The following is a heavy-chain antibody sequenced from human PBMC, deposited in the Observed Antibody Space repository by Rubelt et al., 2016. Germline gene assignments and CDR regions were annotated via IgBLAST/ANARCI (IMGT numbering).Heavy chain of an antibody. Sequence: QVQLVQSGAEVKKPGASVKVSCKASGYTFTSYGISWVRQAPGQGLEWMGWISAYNGNTNYAQKLQGRVTMTTDTSTSTAYMELRSLRSDDTAVYYCARGGSLRYDSSGYYQKEGYYYYYYMDGWGKGTTVTVSS. D-gene: IGHD3-22*01. V-gene: IGHV1-18*01. J-gene: IGHJ6*03. CDR1: GYTFTSYG. CDR2: ISAYNGNT. CDR3: ARGGSLRYDSSGYYQKEGYYYYYYMDG.